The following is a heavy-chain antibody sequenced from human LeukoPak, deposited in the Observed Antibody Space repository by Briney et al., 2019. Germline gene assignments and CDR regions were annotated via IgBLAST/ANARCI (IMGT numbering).Heavy chain of an antibody. CDR2: IFPSFGTA. J-gene: IGHJ5*02. Sequence: SVKVSCKASGGTFSNYAISWVRQAPGQGLEGRGGIFPSFGTANFAQTCQGRVTFTADKATGTAYMELSSLTSEDTAVYYCARAEYTYGPVRFDPWGQGTLVTVSS. CDR1: GGTFSNYA. CDR3: ARAEYTYGPVRFDP. V-gene: IGHV1-69*06. D-gene: IGHD5-18*01.